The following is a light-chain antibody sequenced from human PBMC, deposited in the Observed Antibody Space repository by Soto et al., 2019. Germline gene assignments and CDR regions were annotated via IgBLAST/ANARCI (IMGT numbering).Light chain of an antibody. V-gene: IGKV3-15*01. CDR2: SAS. J-gene: IGKJ2*01. CDR1: QSVGTN. Sequence: IVMTQSPATLSVSLGESATLSCRASQSVGTNLAWYQQTPGQAPRVLIHSASTRATGIPARFSGSGSDTEFTLTISGLQSEDFAIYYCQQYNNWPPYSFGQGTKLENK. CDR3: QQYNNWPPYS.